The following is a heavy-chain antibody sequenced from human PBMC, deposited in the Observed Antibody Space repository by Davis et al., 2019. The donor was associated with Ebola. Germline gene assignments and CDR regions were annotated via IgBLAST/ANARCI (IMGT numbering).Heavy chain of an antibody. Sequence: ASVKVSCKASGYTFTGYYMHWVRQAPGQGLEWMGWINPNSGGTNYAQKFQGRVTMTRDTSISTAYMELSRLRSDDTAVYYCARDTRSGYGPDHYWGQGTLVTVSS. J-gene: IGHJ4*02. CDR3: ARDTRSGYGPDHY. CDR2: INPNSGGT. D-gene: IGHD5-12*01. V-gene: IGHV1-2*02. CDR1: GYTFTGYY.